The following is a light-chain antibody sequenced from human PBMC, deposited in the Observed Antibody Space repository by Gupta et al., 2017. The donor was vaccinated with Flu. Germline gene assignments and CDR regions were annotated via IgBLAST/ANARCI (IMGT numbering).Light chain of an antibody. Sequence: DIQMTQSPSTLSASVGDRVTITCRASQSISSRLAWYQQKPGKAPKLVIYEASSLQSGVASRFSGSGSGTEFTLSISSLQPDDFATYYCQQDKSYRSFGQGTKVEIK. CDR1: QSISSR. J-gene: IGKJ1*01. V-gene: IGKV1-5*03. CDR3: QQDKSYRS. CDR2: EAS.